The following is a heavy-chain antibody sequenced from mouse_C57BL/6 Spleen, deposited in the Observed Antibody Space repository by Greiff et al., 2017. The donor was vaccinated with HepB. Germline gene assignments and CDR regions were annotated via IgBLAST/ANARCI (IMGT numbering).Heavy chain of an antibody. V-gene: IGHV1-82*01. J-gene: IGHJ4*01. Sequence: VQLQQPGPELVKPGASVKISCKASGYAFSSSWMNWVKQRPGKGLEWIGRIYPGDGDTNYNGKFKGKATLTADKSSSTAYMQLSSLTSEDSAVYFCARVYNYAMDYWGQGTSVTVSS. CDR2: IYPGDGDT. CDR3: ARVYNYAMDY. D-gene: IGHD2-12*01. CDR1: GYAFSSSW.